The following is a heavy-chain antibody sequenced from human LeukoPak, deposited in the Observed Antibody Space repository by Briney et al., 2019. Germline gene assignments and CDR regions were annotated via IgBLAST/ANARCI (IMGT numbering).Heavy chain of an antibody. CDR1: GGSISSYY. CDR3: ARSARPRNGFDP. CDR2: IYYSGST. Sequence: SETLSLTCTVSGGSISSYYCSWIRQPPGKGLEWIGYIYYSGSTNYNPSLKSRVTISVDTSKNQFSLKLSSVTAADTAVYYCARSARPRNGFDPWGQGTLVTVSS. J-gene: IGHJ5*02. V-gene: IGHV4-59*01. D-gene: IGHD3-3*01.